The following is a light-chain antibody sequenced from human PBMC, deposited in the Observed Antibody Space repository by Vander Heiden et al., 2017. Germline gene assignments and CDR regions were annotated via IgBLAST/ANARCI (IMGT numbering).Light chain of an antibody. CDR1: SSDVGRYNY. J-gene: IGLJ1*01. V-gene: IGLV2-8*01. CDR3: SSYADNSNFV. Sequence: QSALTQPPSASGSPGQSVTISCTGTSSDVGRYNYVPWFQQPPAKAPNLMIAEVSKRPTGVPDRFSGSKSGSTATLTVSGRQAEDEADYFCSSYADNSNFVFGTGTKVTVL. CDR2: EVS.